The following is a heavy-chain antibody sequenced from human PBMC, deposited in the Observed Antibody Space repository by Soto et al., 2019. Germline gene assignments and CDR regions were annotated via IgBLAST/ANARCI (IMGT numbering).Heavy chain of an antibody. CDR3: ARDRYYGSGSYTHYYGMDV. CDR1: GGTFSSYA. V-gene: IGHV1-69*13. D-gene: IGHD3-10*01. CDR2: IIPIFGTA. J-gene: IGHJ6*02. Sequence: GASVKVSCKASGGTFSSYAISWVRQAPGQGLEWMGGIIPIFGTANYAQKFQGRVTITADESTSTAYMELSSLRSEDTAVYYCARDRYYGSGSYTHYYGMDVWGQGTTVTVSS.